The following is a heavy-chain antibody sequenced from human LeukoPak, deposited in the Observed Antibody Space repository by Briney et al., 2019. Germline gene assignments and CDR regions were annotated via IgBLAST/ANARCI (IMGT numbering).Heavy chain of an antibody. D-gene: IGHD3-10*01. CDR2: ISVYNGNT. CDR3: ARGATVRGGSMLHNWFDP. CDR1: GYTFTDYY. V-gene: IGHV1-18*04. J-gene: IGHJ5*02. Sequence: GASVKVSCKASGYTFTDYYMHWVRQAPGQGLEWMGWISVYNGNTKYAQKFQGRVTMTTEKSTSTGYMELRSLRSDDTAVYYCARGATVRGGSMLHNWFDPWGQGTLVTVSS.